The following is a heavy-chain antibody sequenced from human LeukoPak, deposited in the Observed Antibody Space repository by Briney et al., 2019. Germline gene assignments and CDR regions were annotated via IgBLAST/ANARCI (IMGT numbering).Heavy chain of an antibody. D-gene: IGHD6-19*01. CDR3: ARDDTYSSGWYGGYYYGMDV. Sequence: GGSLRLSCAASGLTFSSYGMHWVRQAPGKGLEWVAVIWYDGSNKYYADSVKGRFTISRDNSKNTLYLQMNSLRAEDTAVYYCARDDTYSSGWYGGYYYGMDVWGQGTTVTVSS. J-gene: IGHJ6*02. V-gene: IGHV3-33*01. CDR2: IWYDGSNK. CDR1: GLTFSSYG.